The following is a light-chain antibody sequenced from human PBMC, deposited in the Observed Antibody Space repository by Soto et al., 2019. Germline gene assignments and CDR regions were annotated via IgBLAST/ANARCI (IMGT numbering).Light chain of an antibody. V-gene: IGKV1-5*03. Sequence: DIQMTQSPSILSASVGDRVTITCRASQSVSNWLAWFQQKPGKAPNLLIYKASTLESGVPSRFSGSGSGTEFTLTISSLQPDDFATYYCQQYYTYSHTFGQGTKLEIK. CDR3: QQYYTYSHT. J-gene: IGKJ2*01. CDR1: QSVSNW. CDR2: KAS.